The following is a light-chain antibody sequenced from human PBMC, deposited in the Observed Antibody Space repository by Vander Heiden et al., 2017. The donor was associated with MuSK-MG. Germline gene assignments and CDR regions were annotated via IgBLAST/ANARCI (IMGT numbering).Light chain of an antibody. J-gene: IGKJ2*01. Sequence: DIQMTQSPSSLSVSVGDRVTITCRASQSFSNYLAWYQQKPGKVPKLLIYAASTLQSGVPSRFSGSGSGTDFTLTISSLQPEDVATYYCQKDNNAPYTFGQGTKLEIK. CDR1: QSFSNY. V-gene: IGKV1-27*01. CDR3: QKDNNAPYT. CDR2: AAS.